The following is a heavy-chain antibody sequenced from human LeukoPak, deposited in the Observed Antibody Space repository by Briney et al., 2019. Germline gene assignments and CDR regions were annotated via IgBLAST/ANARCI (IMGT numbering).Heavy chain of an antibody. J-gene: IGHJ6*02. CDR3: ARNPIVVVPAAAEGYCSGGSCRRSPYYYYGMDV. CDR1: GYTFTGYY. V-gene: IGHV1-2*04. Sequence: ASVKVSCKASGYTFTGYYMHWVRQAPGQGLEWMGWINPNSGGTNYAQKFQGWVTTTRDTSISTAYMELSRLRSDDTAVYYCARNPIVVVPAAAEGYCSGGSCRRSPYYYYGMDVWGQGTTVTVSS. CDR2: INPNSGGT. D-gene: IGHD2-15*01.